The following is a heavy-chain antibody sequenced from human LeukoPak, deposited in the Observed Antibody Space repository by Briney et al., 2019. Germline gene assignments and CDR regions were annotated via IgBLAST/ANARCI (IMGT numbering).Heavy chain of an antibody. CDR2: IRYDGSNK. D-gene: IGHD6-19*01. Sequence: GGSLRLSCAASGFTFSSYGMHWVRQAPGKGLEWVAFIRYDGSNKYYADSVKGRFTISRDNSKNTLYLQMNSLRAEDTAVYYCARAHSSGWLGDYYGMDVWGQGTTVTVSS. CDR1: GFTFSSYG. V-gene: IGHV3-30*02. CDR3: ARAHSSGWLGDYYGMDV. J-gene: IGHJ6*02.